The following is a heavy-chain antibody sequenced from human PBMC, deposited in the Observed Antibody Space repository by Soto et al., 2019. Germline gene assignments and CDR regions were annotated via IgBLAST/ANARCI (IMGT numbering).Heavy chain of an antibody. CDR3: ARETAARSHYYGMGV. D-gene: IGHD6-6*01. CDR1: GFTFSSYE. CDR2: ISGSGSSI. V-gene: IGHV3-48*03. Sequence: PGGSLRLSWAASGFTFSSYEMNWVRQAPGKGLDWVSSISGSGSSIYYADSVKGRFTISRDNAKNTLSLQMHSLRAEDTAVYYCARETAARSHYYGMGVWGQGTTVTVS. J-gene: IGHJ6*02.